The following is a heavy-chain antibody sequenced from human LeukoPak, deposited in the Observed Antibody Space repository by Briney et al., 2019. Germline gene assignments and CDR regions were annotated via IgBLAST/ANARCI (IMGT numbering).Heavy chain of an antibody. V-gene: IGHV3-20*04. CDR3: ASGDYYDSSGGGIYFDY. Sequence: GGSLRLSCAASGFTFDDYGMGWVRQAPGKGLEWVSGINWNGGSTGYADSVKGRFTISRDNAKNSLYLQMNSLRAEDTALYYCASGDYYDSSGGGIYFDYWGQGTLVTVSS. CDR2: INWNGGST. D-gene: IGHD3-22*01. J-gene: IGHJ4*02. CDR1: GFTFDDYG.